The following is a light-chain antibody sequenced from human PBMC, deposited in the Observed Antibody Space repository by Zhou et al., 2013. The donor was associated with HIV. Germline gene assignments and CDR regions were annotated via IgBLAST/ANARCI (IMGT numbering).Light chain of an antibody. CDR2: DAF. J-gene: IGKJ4*01. V-gene: IGKV1-33*01. CDR1: QDIRTY. CDR3: QQHETLPLT. Sequence: DIQMTQSPSSLSASVGDRVTITCQASQDIRTYLNWYQQKPGKAPKLLIYDAFNLERGVPPRFSGSGSGTHFSFTITSLQAEDIATYHCQQHETLPLTFGGGTRVEI.